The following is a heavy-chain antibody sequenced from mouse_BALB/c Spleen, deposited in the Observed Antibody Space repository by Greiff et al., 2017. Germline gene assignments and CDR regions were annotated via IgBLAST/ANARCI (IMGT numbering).Heavy chain of an antibody. CDR1: GDSITSGY. CDR2: ISYSGST. V-gene: IGHV3-8*02. D-gene: IGHD1-1*01. Sequence: EVQLQQSGPSLVKPSQTLSLTCSVTGDSITSGYWNWIRKFPGNKLEYMGYISYSGSTYYNPSLKSRISITRDTSKNQYYLQLNSVTTEDTATYYCARSPYYGSSHYFDYWGQGTTLTVSS. J-gene: IGHJ2*01. CDR3: ARSPYYGSSHYFDY.